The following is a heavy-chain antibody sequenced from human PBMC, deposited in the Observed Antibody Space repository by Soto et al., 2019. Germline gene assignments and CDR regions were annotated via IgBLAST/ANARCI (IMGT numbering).Heavy chain of an antibody. CDR3: ARDRKDWEQWLDPRYFDY. J-gene: IGHJ4*02. CDR1: GGSISSYY. V-gene: IGHV4-4*07. Sequence: PSETLSLTCTVSGGSISSYYWSWIRQPAGKGLEWIGRIYTSGRTKYNPSLKSRVTMSVDTPKNQFSLKLSSVTAADSALYYRARDRKDWEQWLDPRYFDYWGQGTLVTVSS. CDR2: IYTSGRT. D-gene: IGHD6-19*01.